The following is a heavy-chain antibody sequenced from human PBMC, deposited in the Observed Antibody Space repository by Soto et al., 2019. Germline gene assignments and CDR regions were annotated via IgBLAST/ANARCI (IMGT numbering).Heavy chain of an antibody. CDR3: ARRNYYDSSGSYCSNWFDP. CDR1: GGSISSYY. V-gene: IGHV4-59*08. D-gene: IGHD3-22*01. J-gene: IGHJ5*02. Sequence: SETLSLTCTVSGGSISSYYWSWIRQPPGKGLEWIGYIYYSGSTYYNPSLKSRVTISVDTSKNQFSLKLSSVTAADTAEYYCARRNYYDSSGSYCSNWFDPWGQGTLVTLSS. CDR2: IYYSGST.